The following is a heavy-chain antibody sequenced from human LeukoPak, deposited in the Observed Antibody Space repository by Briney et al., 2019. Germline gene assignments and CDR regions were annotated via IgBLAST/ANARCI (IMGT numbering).Heavy chain of an antibody. J-gene: IGHJ3*02. Sequence: ASVKVSCKASGYTFTGYYMHWVRRAPGQGLEWMGWINPNSGGTNCAQKFQGRVTMTRDTSISTAYMELSRLRSDDTAVYYCARDVDTAMVRGDDAFDIWGQGTMVTVSS. CDR2: INPNSGGT. CDR3: ARDVDTAMVRGDDAFDI. D-gene: IGHD5-18*01. V-gene: IGHV1-2*02. CDR1: GYTFTGYY.